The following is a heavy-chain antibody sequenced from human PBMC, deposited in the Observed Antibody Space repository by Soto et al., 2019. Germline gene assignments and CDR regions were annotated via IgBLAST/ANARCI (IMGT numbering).Heavy chain of an antibody. J-gene: IGHJ5*02. V-gene: IGHV1-69*13. CDR1: GGTFSSYA. D-gene: IGHD6-13*01. CDR3: ASGRYSSQNWFDP. CDR2: IIPIFGTA. Sequence: SVKVSCKASGGTFSSYAISWVRQAPGQGLEWMGGIIPIFGTANYAQKFQGRVTITADESTSTAYMELSSLRSEDTAVYYCASGRYSSQNWFDPWGQGTLVTVSS.